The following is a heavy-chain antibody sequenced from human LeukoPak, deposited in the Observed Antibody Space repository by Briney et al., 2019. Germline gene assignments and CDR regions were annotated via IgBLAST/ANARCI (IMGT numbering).Heavy chain of an antibody. CDR1: GVTVSTSY. CDR3: ARDPSPYYSDYGH. Sequence: GGSLRLSCAASGVTVSTSYMSWVRQAPGKGLEWVSIMNSGGATDYADSVKGRFTISRDNSKNTLYLQMNSLRVEDTAVYYCARDPSPYYSDYGHWGQGTLVTVSS. D-gene: IGHD4-11*01. CDR2: MNSGGAT. J-gene: IGHJ4*02. V-gene: IGHV3-66*01.